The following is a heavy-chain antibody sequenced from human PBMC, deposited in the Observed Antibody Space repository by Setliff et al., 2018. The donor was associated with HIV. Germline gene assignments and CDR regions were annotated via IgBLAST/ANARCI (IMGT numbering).Heavy chain of an antibody. CDR2: IYYSGTT. J-gene: IGHJ2*01. V-gene: IGHV4-39*01. Sequence: AENLSLTCPVAGGTISSSDYYWALIRHPPRKGLEWIGRIYYSGTTYYNPALKSRVTITVDTSKNQFSLKLSSVTAAYTAVYYCARPSARGCYNYWYFDLWGRGTLVTVSS. D-gene: IGHD2-15*01. CDR3: ARPSARGCYNYWYFDL. CDR1: GGTISSSDYY.